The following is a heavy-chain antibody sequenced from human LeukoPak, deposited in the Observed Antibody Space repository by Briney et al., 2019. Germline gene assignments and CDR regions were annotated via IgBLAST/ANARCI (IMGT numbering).Heavy chain of an antibody. D-gene: IGHD6-13*01. V-gene: IGHV1-18*01. CDR3: ARGGIAALVYYYGMDV. Sequence: EASVKVSCKASGYTFTSYGISWVRQAPGQGLEWMGWISAYNGNTNYAQKLQGRVTMTTDTSTSTAYMGLRSLRSDDTAVYYCARGGIAALVYYYGMDVWGQGTTVTVSS. J-gene: IGHJ6*02. CDR1: GYTFTSYG. CDR2: ISAYNGNT.